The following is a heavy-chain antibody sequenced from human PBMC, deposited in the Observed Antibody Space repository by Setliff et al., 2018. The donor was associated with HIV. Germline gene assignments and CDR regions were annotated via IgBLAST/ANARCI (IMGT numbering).Heavy chain of an antibody. Sequence: GGSLRLSCTGSEVSISSNTLSWIRQAPGKGPEWVSLIYSGGGTYYADSVKRRFTISRDSSRNTLYLQLTSLRVEDTAVYHCAGGSGSYPKPFDPWGQGTLVTVSS. J-gene: IGHJ5*02. V-gene: IGHV3-66*01. CDR2: IYSGGGT. D-gene: IGHD3-10*01. CDR1: EVSISSNT. CDR3: AGGSGSYPKPFDP.